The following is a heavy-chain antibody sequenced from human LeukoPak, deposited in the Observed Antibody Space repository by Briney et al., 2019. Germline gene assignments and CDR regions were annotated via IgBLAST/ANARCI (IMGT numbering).Heavy chain of an antibody. V-gene: IGHV3-23*01. CDR3: AKWGRYYYDSSGYPDPTTDYFDY. CDR1: GLTFSTHE. J-gene: IGHJ4*02. CDR2: ISGSGGST. D-gene: IGHD3-22*01. Sequence: PGGSLRLSCAASGLTFSTHEMNWVRQAPGKGLEWVSTISGSGGSTNYADSVKGRFTISRDNSKNTLFLQMNSLRAEDTAVYDCAKWGRYYYDSSGYPDPTTDYFDYWGQGTLVTVSS.